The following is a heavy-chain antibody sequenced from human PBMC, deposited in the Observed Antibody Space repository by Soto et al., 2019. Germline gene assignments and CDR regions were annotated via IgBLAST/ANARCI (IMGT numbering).Heavy chain of an antibody. D-gene: IGHD3-3*01. Sequence: PGGSLRLSCAASGFTFSSYSMNWVRQAPGKGLEWVAVIWYDGSGTNYADSVKGRFTIFRDNSKNTLYLQMDSLRAEDTAVYYCARETYYVDYWGQGTVVTVSS. V-gene: IGHV3-33*08. CDR2: IWYDGSGT. CDR3: ARETYYVDY. CDR1: GFTFSSYS. J-gene: IGHJ4*02.